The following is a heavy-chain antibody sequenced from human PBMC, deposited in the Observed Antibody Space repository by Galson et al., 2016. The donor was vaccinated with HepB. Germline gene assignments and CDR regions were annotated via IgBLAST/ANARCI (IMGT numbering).Heavy chain of an antibody. Sequence: SLRLSCAASGFTFSGYTMHWIRQAPGQAPGEGLEWVAVISEDGTQKYLADSVKGRFTISRDNSRSILYLQMNSLRREDTAIYYCARSVSSAWHTFDSWGQGTLVPVSS. V-gene: IGHV3-30*04. CDR3: ARSVSSAWHTFDS. J-gene: IGHJ4*02. CDR1: GFTFSGYT. D-gene: IGHD6-25*01. CDR2: ISEDGTQK.